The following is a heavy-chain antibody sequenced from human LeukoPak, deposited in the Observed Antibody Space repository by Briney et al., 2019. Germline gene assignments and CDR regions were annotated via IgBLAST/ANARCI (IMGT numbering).Heavy chain of an antibody. CDR1: GGTFSSYA. Sequence: GASVKVSCKASGGTFSSYAISWVRQAPGQGLEWMGRIIPILGIVSYAQKFQGRVTITANKTTSTGYMELSSLRSDDTAVYYCASPAGVGRGDFDYWGQGTLVTVSS. CDR2: IIPILGIV. D-gene: IGHD3-3*01. V-gene: IGHV1-69*04. J-gene: IGHJ4*02. CDR3: ASPAGVGRGDFDY.